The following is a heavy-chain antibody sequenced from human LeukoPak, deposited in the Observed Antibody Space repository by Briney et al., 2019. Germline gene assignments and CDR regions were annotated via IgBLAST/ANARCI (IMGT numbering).Heavy chain of an antibody. CDR1: GFTFSSYG. CDR2: ISGSSRNI. CDR3: ARAKGIP. D-gene: IGHD3-10*01. V-gene: IGHV3-48*02. Sequence: GGPLRLPCAASGFTFSSYGMHWVRQAPGKGLEGISYISGSSRNIYYADSLKGRFNISRDNAKNSLYLQMNSLRDEDTGVYYCARAKGIPWGQGTLVSVSS. J-gene: IGHJ5*02.